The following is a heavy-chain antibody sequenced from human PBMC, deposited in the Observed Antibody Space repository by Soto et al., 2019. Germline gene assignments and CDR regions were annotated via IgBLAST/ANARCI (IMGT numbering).Heavy chain of an antibody. J-gene: IGHJ4*02. CDR3: AKAARRWSGPFDY. Sequence: PGGSLRLSCAASGFTFSSYAMTWVRQAPGKGLEWVSSISGSGGSTYYADSVKGRFTISRDNSKNTLYLQMNSLRAEDTAVYYCAKAARRWSGPFDYWGQGTLVTVSS. D-gene: IGHD2-15*01. CDR2: ISGSGGST. V-gene: IGHV3-23*01. CDR1: GFTFSSYA.